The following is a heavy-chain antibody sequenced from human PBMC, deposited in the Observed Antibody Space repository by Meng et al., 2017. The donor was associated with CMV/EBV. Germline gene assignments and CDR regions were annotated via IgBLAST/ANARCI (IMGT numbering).Heavy chain of an antibody. J-gene: IGHJ4*02. CDR2: ISYNSDTT. V-gene: IGHV3-23*01. CDR1: GFTLTSYA. Sequence: SGFTLTSYAMNWVRQAPGKGLEWVAAISYNSDTTYYADSVKGRFTISRENSKNTLFLQMNSLRDDDTAVYYCARGEYSSAWYGGFVHYWGQGTLVTVSS. CDR3: ARGEYSSAWYGGFVHY. D-gene: IGHD6-19*01.